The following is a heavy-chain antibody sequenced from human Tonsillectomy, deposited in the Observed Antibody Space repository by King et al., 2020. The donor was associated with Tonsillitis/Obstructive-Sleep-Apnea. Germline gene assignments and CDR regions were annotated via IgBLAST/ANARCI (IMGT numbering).Heavy chain of an antibody. V-gene: IGHV1-2*02. J-gene: IGHJ5*02. CDR3: ASDRSLSGYSYGRAPEGFDP. Sequence: QLVQSGAEVKKPGASVKVSCKASGYTFTGHYMHWVRQAPGQGLEWMGWINPNSGSTKYAQNFQGRVTMTRDTSIRPAYMDLTRLRSDDTAVYDCASDRSLSGYSYGRAPEGFDPWGQGTLVTVSS. D-gene: IGHD5-18*01. CDR1: GYTFTGHY. CDR2: INPNSGST.